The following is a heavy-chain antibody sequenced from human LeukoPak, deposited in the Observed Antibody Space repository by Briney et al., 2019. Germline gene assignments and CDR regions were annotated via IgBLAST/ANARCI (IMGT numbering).Heavy chain of an antibody. CDR3: ARGTLGYCSSTSCYEGGRGYYYYMDV. Sequence: SVTVSCKASGGTFSSYAISWVRLAPGQGLEWMGGIIPIFGTANYAQKFQGRVTITTDESTSTAYMELSSLRSEDTAVYYCARGTLGYCSSTSCYEGGRGYYYYMDVWGKGTTVTVSS. V-gene: IGHV1-69*05. J-gene: IGHJ6*03. CDR2: IIPIFGTA. CDR1: GGTFSSYA. D-gene: IGHD2-2*01.